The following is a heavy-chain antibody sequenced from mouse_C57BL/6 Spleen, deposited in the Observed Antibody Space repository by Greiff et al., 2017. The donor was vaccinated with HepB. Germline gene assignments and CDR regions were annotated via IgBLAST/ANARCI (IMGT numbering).Heavy chain of an antibody. CDR1: GFSFNTYA. Sequence: EVHLVESGGGLVQPKGSLKLSCAASGFSFNTYAMNWVRQAPGKGLEWVARIRSKSNNYATYYADSVKDRFTISRDDSESMLYLQMNNLKTEDTAMYYCGRLDSNYPYAMDYWGQGTSVTVSS. CDR2: IRSKSNNYAT. V-gene: IGHV10-1*01. CDR3: GRLDSNYPYAMDY. D-gene: IGHD2-5*01. J-gene: IGHJ4*01.